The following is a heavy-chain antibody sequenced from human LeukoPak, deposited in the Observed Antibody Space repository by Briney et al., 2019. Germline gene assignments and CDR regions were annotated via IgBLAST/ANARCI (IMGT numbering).Heavy chain of an antibody. Sequence: SETLSLTCTVSGGSISSSSYYWGWIRQPPGKGLEWIGSIYYSGSTYYNPSLKSRVTISVDTSKNQFSLKLSSVTAADTAVYYCAREGITMIVVVTSYFDYWGQGTLVTVSS. D-gene: IGHD3-22*01. J-gene: IGHJ4*02. CDR1: GGSISSSSYY. CDR2: IYYSGST. CDR3: AREGITMIVVVTSYFDY. V-gene: IGHV4-39*07.